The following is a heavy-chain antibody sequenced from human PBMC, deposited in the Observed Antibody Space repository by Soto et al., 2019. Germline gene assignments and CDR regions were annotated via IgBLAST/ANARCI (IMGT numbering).Heavy chain of an antibody. Sequence: QVQLVQSGAEVKKPGASVKVSCKASGYTFTNYAISWVRQAPGQGLEWMGWISAHNGNTNYAQKLQGRVTMTTDTSTSSASMELRSLRSDDTAVYYCARAWFGDFVYYFDYWGQGTLVTVSS. V-gene: IGHV1-18*01. CDR3: ARAWFGDFVYYFDY. J-gene: IGHJ4*02. D-gene: IGHD3-10*01. CDR2: ISAHNGNT. CDR1: GYTFTNYA.